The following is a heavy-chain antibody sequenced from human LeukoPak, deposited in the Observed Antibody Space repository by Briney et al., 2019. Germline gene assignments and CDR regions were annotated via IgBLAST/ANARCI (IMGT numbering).Heavy chain of an antibody. CDR3: ARTRLGSSTSFYFDL. D-gene: IGHD3-16*02. J-gene: IGHJ4*02. V-gene: IGHV3-30*02. CDR1: EFIFSDYD. Sequence: PGGSLRHSCAASEFIFSDYDMHWVRQAPGKGLEWVALIRYDGRSEYYSGYMQGRFTISRDNSKNNLFLNMNNLGPEDTAVYFCARTRLGSSTSFYFDLWGQGTLVTVSS. CDR2: IRYDGRSE.